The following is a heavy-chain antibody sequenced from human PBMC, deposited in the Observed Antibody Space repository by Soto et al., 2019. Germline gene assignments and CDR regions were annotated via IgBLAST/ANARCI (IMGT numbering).Heavy chain of an antibody. CDR3: AKDNGNYGSWTFFH. Sequence: EVQLLESGGGLVQPGGSLRLSCAASGFTFNSYAISWVRQAPGKGLEWVAALSGTGDSADYANSVKGRFTVSRDESKTTLYLQMSSLNADDTAIYYCAKDNGNYGSWTFFHLGQGTLVTVYS. J-gene: IGHJ1*01. D-gene: IGHD3-10*01. CDR2: LSGTGDSA. V-gene: IGHV3-23*01. CDR1: GFTFNSYA.